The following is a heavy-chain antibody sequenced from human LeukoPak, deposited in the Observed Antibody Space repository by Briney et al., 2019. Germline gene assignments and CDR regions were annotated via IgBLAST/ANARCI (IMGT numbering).Heavy chain of an antibody. CDR2: IYYSGST. CDR3: ARKYCSSTSCYKPFDY. Sequence: SETLSLTCTVSGVSISSYYWTWIRQPPGEGLEWIGDIYYSGSTNYNPSLKSRVTISVDTSKNQFSLKLSSVTAADTTVYYCARKYCSSTSCYKPFDYWGQGTLVTVSS. V-gene: IGHV4-59*01. D-gene: IGHD2-2*02. J-gene: IGHJ4*02. CDR1: GVSISSYY.